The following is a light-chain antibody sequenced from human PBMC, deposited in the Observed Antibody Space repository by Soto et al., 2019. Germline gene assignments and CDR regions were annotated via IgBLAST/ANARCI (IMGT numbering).Light chain of an antibody. CDR3: MQGTHWPYT. Sequence: DAVVTQSPLSLPVTLGQPASISCRSSQSLVHSDGNTYLSWFQQRPGQSPRRLMYKISNRDAGVPPRFSGSGSGTDFTLKITRLEAGDVCIYYCMQGTHWPYTFGQGTKLEI. V-gene: IGKV2-30*02. CDR2: KIS. J-gene: IGKJ2*01. CDR1: QSLVHSDGNTY.